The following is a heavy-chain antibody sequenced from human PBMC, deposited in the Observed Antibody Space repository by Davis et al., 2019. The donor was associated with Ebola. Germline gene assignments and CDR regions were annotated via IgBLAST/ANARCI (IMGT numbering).Heavy chain of an antibody. J-gene: IGHJ6*02. CDR1: GGSISSYY. CDR2: INHSGST. V-gene: IGHV4-34*01. Sequence: SETLSLTCTVSGGSISSYYWSWIRQPPGKGLEWIGEINHSGSTNYNPSLKSRVTISVDTSKNQFSLKLSSVTAADTAVYYCARGPRGYCSGGSCVLDYYYYGMDVWGQGTTVTVSS. CDR3: ARGPRGYCSGGSCVLDYYYYGMDV. D-gene: IGHD2-15*01.